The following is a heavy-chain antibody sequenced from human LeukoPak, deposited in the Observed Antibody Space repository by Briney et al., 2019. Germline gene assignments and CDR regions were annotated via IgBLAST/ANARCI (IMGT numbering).Heavy chain of an antibody. J-gene: IGHJ3*02. D-gene: IGHD3-3*01. CDR1: GFTFGSYG. CDR2: IWYDGSNK. Sequence: GGSLRLSCAASGFTFGSYGMHWVRQAPGKGLEWVAVIWYDGSNKYCADSVKGRFTISRDNSKNTLYLQMNSLRAEDTAVYYCAKVFHDFWSATPQHAFDIWGQGTMVTVSS. CDR3: AKVFHDFWSATPQHAFDI. V-gene: IGHV3-33*06.